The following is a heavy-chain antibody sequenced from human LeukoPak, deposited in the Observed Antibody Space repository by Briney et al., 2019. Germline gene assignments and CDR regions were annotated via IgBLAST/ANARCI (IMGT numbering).Heavy chain of an antibody. CDR2: FDPEDGET. J-gene: IGHJ4*02. V-gene: IGHV1-24*01. CDR3: ARARPGYCSSTSCYSFDY. D-gene: IGHD2-2*03. Sequence: ASVKVSCKVSGYTLTELSMHWVRQAPGKGLEWMGGFDPEDGETIYAQKFQGRVTMTRDTSISTAYMELSRLRSDDTAVYYCARARPGYCSSTSCYSFDYWGQGTLVTVSS. CDR1: GYTLTELS.